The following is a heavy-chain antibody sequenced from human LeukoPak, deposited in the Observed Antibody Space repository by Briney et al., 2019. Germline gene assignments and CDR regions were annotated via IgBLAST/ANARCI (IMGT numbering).Heavy chain of an antibody. D-gene: IGHD4-17*01. CDR2: IGTTGDT. Sequence: GGSLRLSCAASGLTFSSYDMHWVRQGTGKGLEWVSAIGTTGDTYYPGSVKGRFTISRENAKNSLYLQMNSLRAEDTAVYYCVRDRPDYGAERFDYWGQGTLLTVSS. J-gene: IGHJ4*02. CDR1: GLTFSSYD. V-gene: IGHV3-13*01. CDR3: VRDRPDYGAERFDY.